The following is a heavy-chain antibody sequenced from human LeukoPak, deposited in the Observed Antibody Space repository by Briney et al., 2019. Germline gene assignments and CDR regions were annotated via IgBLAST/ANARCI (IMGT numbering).Heavy chain of an antibody. CDR1: GGSITNFY. D-gene: IGHD4-17*01. Sequence: SETLSLTCTVSGGSITNFYWSWLRQPAGKGLEWIGRIYSSGSATYNSSLKSRVTTSVDTSKNQFSLRLSSVTAADTAVYYCARVVGDYLDYWGQGTLVTVSS. CDR2: IYSSGSA. V-gene: IGHV4-4*07. CDR3: ARVVGDYLDY. J-gene: IGHJ4*02.